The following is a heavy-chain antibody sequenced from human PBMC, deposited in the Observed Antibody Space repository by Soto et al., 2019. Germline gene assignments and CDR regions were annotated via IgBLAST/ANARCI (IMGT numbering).Heavy chain of an antibody. J-gene: IGHJ4*02. CDR1: GLTFGSYA. CDR3: ATSRSLDY. D-gene: IGHD2-2*01. Sequence: GALRLSCAASGLTFGSYAMTWVRQAPGKGLEWVSGISGGGETTYYADSVKGRFTISRDNAENSLYLQMNSLRADDTAVYYCATSRSLDYWGQGTLVTVSS. CDR2: ISGGGETT. V-gene: IGHV3-23*01.